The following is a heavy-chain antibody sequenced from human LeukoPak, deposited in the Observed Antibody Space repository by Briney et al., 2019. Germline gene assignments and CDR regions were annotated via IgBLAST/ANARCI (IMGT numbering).Heavy chain of an antibody. D-gene: IGHD2-21*02. V-gene: IGHV3-48*01. Sequence: GRSLRLSCAASGFTFSSYAMHWVRQAPGKGLEWVSYISSSSSTIYYADSVKGRFTISRDNAKNSLNLQMNSLRAEDTAVYYCAMSYCGGDCYSDWGQGTLVTVSS. J-gene: IGHJ4*02. CDR2: ISSSSSTI. CDR1: GFTFSSYA. CDR3: AMSYCGGDCYSD.